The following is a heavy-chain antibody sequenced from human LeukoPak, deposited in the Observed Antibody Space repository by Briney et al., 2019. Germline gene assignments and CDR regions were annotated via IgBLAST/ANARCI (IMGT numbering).Heavy chain of an antibody. CDR1: GGSISDYY. Sequence: PSETLSLTCTVSGGSISDYYWSWIRQPAGKGLEWIGRIYISGGPNYNPSLKSRVTMSVVTSKNQISLKLSSVTAADTAVYYCARGAGPFDYWGQGTLVTVSS. J-gene: IGHJ4*02. CDR2: IYISGGP. V-gene: IGHV4-4*07. CDR3: ARGAGPFDY. D-gene: IGHD6-19*01.